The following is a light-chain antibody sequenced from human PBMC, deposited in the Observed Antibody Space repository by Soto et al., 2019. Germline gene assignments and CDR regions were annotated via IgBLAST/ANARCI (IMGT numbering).Light chain of an antibody. Sequence: EIVLTQSPGTLSLSPGERATLSCRASQSVPSTYLAWYQQRPGQAPRLLIYGASTRAPGIPVRFSGSGSGTDFALTVSGLEPEDVAVYFCQQYGSSPPFTFGPGTKVDIK. CDR3: QQYGSSPPFT. V-gene: IGKV3-20*01. J-gene: IGKJ3*01. CDR2: GAS. CDR1: QSVPSTY.